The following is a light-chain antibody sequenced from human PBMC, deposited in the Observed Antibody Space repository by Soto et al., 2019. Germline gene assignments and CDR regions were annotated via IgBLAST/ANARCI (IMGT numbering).Light chain of an antibody. J-gene: IGKJ1*01. CDR3: QQSYSNPTWT. CDR1: QSISTY. V-gene: IGKV1-39*01. Sequence: DIQLTQSPSSLSASVGDRITITCRASQSISTYLNWYQQKPGEAPTLLVYDSSTLQSGVPSRFSGSGFGAEFTLTVSSLQPEDFATYYCQQSYSNPTWTFGRGTKVDI. CDR2: DSS.